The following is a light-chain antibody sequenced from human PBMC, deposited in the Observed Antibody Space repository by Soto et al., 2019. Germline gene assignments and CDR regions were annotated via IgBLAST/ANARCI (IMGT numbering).Light chain of an antibody. Sequence: DIQMTQSPSSLSASVGDRVTITCRASHIISNYLNWYQQKPGVAPKLLIYAASSLQSGVPSRFSGSGSGTDFTLTISSLQPEDFATYYCQQTYSTPITFGQGTRLENK. CDR2: AAS. CDR3: QQTYSTPIT. J-gene: IGKJ5*01. CDR1: HIISNY. V-gene: IGKV1-39*01.